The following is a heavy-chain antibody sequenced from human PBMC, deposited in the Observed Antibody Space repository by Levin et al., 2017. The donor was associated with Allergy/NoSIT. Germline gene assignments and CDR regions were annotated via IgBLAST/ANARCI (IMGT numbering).Heavy chain of an antibody. D-gene: IGHD3-3*01. Sequence: SCAASGFTFSSYAMSWVRQAPGKGLEWVSAISGSGGSTYYADSVKGRFTISRDNSKNTLYLQMNSLRAEDTAVYYCAKVGEEWVRYYYGMDVWGQGTTVTVSS. CDR2: ISGSGGST. CDR1: GFTFSSYA. J-gene: IGHJ6*02. CDR3: AKVGEEWVRYYYGMDV. V-gene: IGHV3-23*01.